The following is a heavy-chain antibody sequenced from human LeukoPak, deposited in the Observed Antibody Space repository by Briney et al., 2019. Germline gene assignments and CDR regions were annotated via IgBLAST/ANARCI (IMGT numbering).Heavy chain of an antibody. D-gene: IGHD5-24*01. V-gene: IGHV4-4*02. Sequence: PSETLSLTCTVSCDSIISSHWWSWVRQPPGKGLEWVGEIYHSGSTNYNPSLKSRVTILVDKSKNQFSLNLNSVTAADTAVYYCASARWDYWGQGTLVTVSS. J-gene: IGHJ4*02. CDR2: IYHSGST. CDR3: ASARWDY. CDR1: CDSIISSHW.